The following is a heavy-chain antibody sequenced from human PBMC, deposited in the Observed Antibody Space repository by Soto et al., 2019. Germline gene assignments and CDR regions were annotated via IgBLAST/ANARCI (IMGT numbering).Heavy chain of an antibody. D-gene: IGHD2-21*01. J-gene: IGHJ4*02. CDR3: ARAALYSYCGGDCYWNGFDY. CDR2: IKQDGSEK. CDR1: GFTFSSYW. V-gene: IGHV3-7*01. Sequence: GSLRLSCAASGFTFSSYWMSWVRQAPGKGLEWVANIKQDGSEKYYVDSVKGRFTISRDNAKNSLYLQMNSLRAEDTAVYYCARAALYSYCGGDCYWNGFDYWGQGTLVTVAS.